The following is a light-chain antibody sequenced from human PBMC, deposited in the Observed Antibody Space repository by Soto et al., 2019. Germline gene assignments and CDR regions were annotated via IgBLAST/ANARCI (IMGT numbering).Light chain of an antibody. CDR3: QQYNDWPL. CDR2: GAS. Sequence: EIVLTPSPGTLSLSPGEGATLSCRASQSVGHNLAWYQHKPGQAPRILIYGASTRVTGIPARFSGSGSGTEFTLTITSLQSEDFAVYYCQQYNDWPLFGPGTKVDIK. V-gene: IGKV3-15*01. CDR1: QSVGHN. J-gene: IGKJ3*01.